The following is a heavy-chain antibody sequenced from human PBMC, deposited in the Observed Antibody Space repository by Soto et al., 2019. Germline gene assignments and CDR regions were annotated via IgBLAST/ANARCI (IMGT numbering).Heavy chain of an antibody. Sequence: TLSLTCTVSGDSISSGGYYWSWIRQHPGKGLEWIGYIYYSGSTYYNPSLKSRVTISVDTSKNQFSLKLSSVTAADTAVYYCARADGGYDILTGYFSKNWFDPWGQGTLVTVSS. D-gene: IGHD3-9*01. CDR2: IYYSGST. V-gene: IGHV4-31*03. CDR1: GDSISSGGYY. J-gene: IGHJ5*02. CDR3: ARADGGYDILTGYFSKNWFDP.